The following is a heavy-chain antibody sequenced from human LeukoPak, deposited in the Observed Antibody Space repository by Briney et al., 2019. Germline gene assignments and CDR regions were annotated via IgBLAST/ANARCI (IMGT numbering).Heavy chain of an antibody. CDR2: IYYSGST. Sequence: PSETLSLTCTVSGGSISSYYWSWIRQPPGKGLEWIGYIYYSGSTNYNPSLKSRVTISVDTSKNQFSLKLSSVTAADTAVCYCARDSVVVVPAATPIHWFDPWGQGTLVTVSS. V-gene: IGHV4-59*01. J-gene: IGHJ5*02. CDR3: ARDSVVVVPAATPIHWFDP. D-gene: IGHD2-2*01. CDR1: GGSISSYY.